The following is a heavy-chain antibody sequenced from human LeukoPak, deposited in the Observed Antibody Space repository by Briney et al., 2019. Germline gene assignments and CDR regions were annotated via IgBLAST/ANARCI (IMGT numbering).Heavy chain of an antibody. CDR1: GVSISSFY. Sequence: SETLSLTCTVSGVSISSFYWSWIRQPPGKGLEWIGRIYYSGNTNYNPSLKSRVSISVDTYKNHFSLKLSSVTAADTAAYYCARYNWNAGGFDYWGQGTMVTVSS. CDR3: ARYNWNAGGFDY. D-gene: IGHD1-1*01. V-gene: IGHV4-59*01. CDR2: IYYSGNT. J-gene: IGHJ4*02.